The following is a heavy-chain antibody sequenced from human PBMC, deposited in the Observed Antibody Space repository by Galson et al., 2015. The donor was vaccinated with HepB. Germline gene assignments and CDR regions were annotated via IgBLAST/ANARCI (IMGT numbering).Heavy chain of an antibody. CDR2: ISWKSDFT. J-gene: IGHJ6*02. CDR1: GVTFEDYA. CDR3: AQDLTYYYGSGSYFVGMVA. Sequence: SLRISCAASGVTFEDYAMHWVRQVPGKGLEWVAGISWKSDFTGYADSVRGRFTISRDNAKYSRHLQMNSLRTEDTALYYCAQDLTYYYGSGSYFVGMVAWGQGTTVTVS. D-gene: IGHD3-10*01. V-gene: IGHV3-9*01.